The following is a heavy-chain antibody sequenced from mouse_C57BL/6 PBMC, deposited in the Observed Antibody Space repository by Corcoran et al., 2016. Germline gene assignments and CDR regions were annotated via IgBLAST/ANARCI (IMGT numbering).Heavy chain of an antibody. CDR1: GYTFTDYY. J-gene: IGHJ4*01. CDR2: INPYNGGT. Sequence: EVQLQQSGPVLVKPGASVKMSCKASGYTFTDYYMNWVKQSHGKSLEWIGVINPYNGGTSYNQKFKGKATLTVDKSSSTAYMELNSLTSEDSAVYYCARWRLYDYDGAMDYWGQGTSVTVSS. CDR3: ARWRLYDYDGAMDY. D-gene: IGHD2-4*01. V-gene: IGHV1-19*01.